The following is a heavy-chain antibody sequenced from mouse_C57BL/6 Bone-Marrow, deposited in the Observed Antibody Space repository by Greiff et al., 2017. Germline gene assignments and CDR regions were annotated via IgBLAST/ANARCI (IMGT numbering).Heavy chain of an antibody. D-gene: IGHD1-1*01. CDR3: ARSEDYYGSSYAPYAMDY. CDR2: INPSSGYT. CDR1: GYTFTSYW. V-gene: IGHV1-7*01. Sequence: QVQLQQSGAELAKPGASVKLSCKASGYTFTSYWMHWVKQRPGQGLEWIGYINPSSGYTKYNQKFKDKATLTADKSSSTAYMQLSSLTYEDSAVYDCARSEDYYGSSYAPYAMDYWGQGTSVTVSS. J-gene: IGHJ4*01.